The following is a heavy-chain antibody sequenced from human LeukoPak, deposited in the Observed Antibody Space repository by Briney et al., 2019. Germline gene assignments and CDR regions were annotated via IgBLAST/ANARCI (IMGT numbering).Heavy chain of an antibody. CDR3: ARARDSSSWYSV. V-gene: IGHV4-4*07. CDR2: IHTTGTT. Sequence: SETLSLTCTVSGGSISGYYWSWIRQPAGKGLEWIGRIHTTGTTHDNPSLKSRVTMSVDTSKNQFSLKLSSVTAADTAVYYCARARDSSSWYSVWGQGTLVTVSS. J-gene: IGHJ4*02. CDR1: GGSISGYY. D-gene: IGHD6-13*01.